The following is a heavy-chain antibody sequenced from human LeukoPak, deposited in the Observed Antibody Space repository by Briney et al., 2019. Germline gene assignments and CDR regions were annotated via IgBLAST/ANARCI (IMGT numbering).Heavy chain of an antibody. CDR2: IWHDGLNK. Sequence: GKSLRLSCAASGSSPNNYAMHWVRQAPGKGLEWVAVIWHDGLNKFYADFLKGRFTISRDFSKDTVYLQMSGLTVVDTAVYYCAKAGQRSYAEAFDSWGQGTLVTVSS. D-gene: IGHD3-16*01. V-gene: IGHV3-33*06. CDR1: GSSPNNYA. J-gene: IGHJ4*02. CDR3: AKAGQRSYAEAFDS.